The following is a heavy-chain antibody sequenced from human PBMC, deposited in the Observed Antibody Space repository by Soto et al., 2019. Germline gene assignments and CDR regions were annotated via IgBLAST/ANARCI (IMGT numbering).Heavy chain of an antibody. D-gene: IGHD3-10*01. J-gene: IGHJ4*02. Sequence: PSETLSLTCAVYGESFSGYYWSGIRQPPGKGLEWIGEINHSGSTNYNPSLKSRVTISVDTSKNQFSLKLSSVTAADTAVYYCARGGRYYGSGSSGRLDYWGQGTLVPVSS. CDR2: INHSGST. CDR1: GESFSGYY. CDR3: ARGGRYYGSGSSGRLDY. V-gene: IGHV4-34*01.